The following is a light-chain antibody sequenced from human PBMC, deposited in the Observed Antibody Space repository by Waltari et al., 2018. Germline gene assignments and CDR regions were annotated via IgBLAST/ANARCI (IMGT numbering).Light chain of an antibody. V-gene: IGLV1-44*01. J-gene: IGLJ3*02. Sequence: QSVLTQPPSASGTPGQRVTISCSGSSSNIGSNTVHWYQQLPGTAPKLLIYSNNQRPAGVPDRCSGSKSGTSASLAISGLQSEDEAEYYWAAWDDSLNGWVFGGGTKLTVL. CDR3: AAWDDSLNGWV. CDR1: SSNIGSNT. CDR2: SNN.